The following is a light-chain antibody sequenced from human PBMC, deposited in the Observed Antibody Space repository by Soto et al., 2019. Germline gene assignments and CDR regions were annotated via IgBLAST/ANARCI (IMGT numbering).Light chain of an antibody. J-gene: IGKJ5*01. V-gene: IGKV3-11*01. CDR1: QSVSSY. Sequence: EIVLTQSPATLSLPPGERATLSCRASQSVSSYLAWYQQKPGQAPRLLIYDASNRATGIPARFSGSGSGTDFTLTISSLQPEDFAVYYCQQRNNWITFGQGTRLEIK. CDR3: QQRNNWIT. CDR2: DAS.